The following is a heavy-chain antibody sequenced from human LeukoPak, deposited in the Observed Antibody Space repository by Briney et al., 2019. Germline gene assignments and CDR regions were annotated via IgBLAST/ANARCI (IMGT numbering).Heavy chain of an antibody. V-gene: IGHV1-3*01. J-gene: IGHJ4*02. Sequence: ASVKVSCKASGYTFTSYAMHWVRQAPGQRLEWMGWINAGNGNTKYSQKFQGRVTMTRDTSTSTVYMELSSLRSEDTAVYYCALSTEGDSSGYYYRDYWGQGTLVTVSS. CDR1: GYTFTSYA. CDR2: INAGNGNT. CDR3: ALSTEGDSSGYYYRDY. D-gene: IGHD3-22*01.